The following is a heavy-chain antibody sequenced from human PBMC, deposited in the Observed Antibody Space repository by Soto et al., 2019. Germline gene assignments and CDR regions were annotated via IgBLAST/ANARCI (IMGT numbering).Heavy chain of an antibody. CDR3: ASGASRWYPYFFDS. CDR1: EGTFNSYA. J-gene: IGHJ4*02. V-gene: IGHV1-69*13. CDR2: IIPYYNTL. Sequence: SVKVSCKASEGTFNSYAIAWVRQAPGQGLEWMGGIIPYYNTLNYAQKFQDRVTITADDSTNTVYMELSSLRSDDTAVYFCASGASRWYPYFFDSWAQGTLVTVSS. D-gene: IGHD6-13*01.